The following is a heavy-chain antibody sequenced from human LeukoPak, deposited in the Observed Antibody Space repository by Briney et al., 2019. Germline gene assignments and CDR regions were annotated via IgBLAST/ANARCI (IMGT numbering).Heavy chain of an antibody. V-gene: IGHV1-2*02. CDR3: ASTPYSSSSGIGY. CDR2: INPNSGGT. CDR1: GYTFTGYY. J-gene: IGHJ4*02. D-gene: IGHD6-6*01. Sequence: ASVKVSCKASGYTFTGYYMHWVRQAPGQGLEWMGWINPNSGGTNYAQKFQGRVTMTRNTSISTAYMELSSLRSEDTAVYNCASTPYSSSSGIGYWGQGTLVTVSS.